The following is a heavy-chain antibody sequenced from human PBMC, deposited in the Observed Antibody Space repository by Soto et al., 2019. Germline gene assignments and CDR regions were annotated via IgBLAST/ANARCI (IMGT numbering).Heavy chain of an antibody. J-gene: IGHJ4*02. V-gene: IGHV3-74*01. CDR1: GFTLSSYW. CDR3: ARESMWAPDY. D-gene: IGHD1-26*01. CDR2: VNPDGRTT. Sequence: EVQLVESGGNFVQPGGSLRLSCAASGFTLSSYWMDWVRQAPGKGLVWVSRVNPDGRTTIYADSVKGRFTISRDNAKSTLYLQMSILRAEDTAVYYCARESMWAPDYWGQGTLVAVSS.